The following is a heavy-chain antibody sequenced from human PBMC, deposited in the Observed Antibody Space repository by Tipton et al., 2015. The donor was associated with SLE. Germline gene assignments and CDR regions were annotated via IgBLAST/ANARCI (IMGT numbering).Heavy chain of an antibody. Sequence: GSLRLSCAASEFTFSSYAMSWVRQAPGKGLEWISSIYNAGHNTYYAKSVKGRFTISRDNSKNTLYLQMSSLGAEDTAIYYCAKSGSEYSRIPPCLDYWGQGTLVTVSS. CDR3: AKSGSEYSRIPPCLDY. V-gene: IGHV3-23*03. J-gene: IGHJ4*02. CDR1: EFTFSSYA. D-gene: IGHD6-6*01. CDR2: IYNAGHNT.